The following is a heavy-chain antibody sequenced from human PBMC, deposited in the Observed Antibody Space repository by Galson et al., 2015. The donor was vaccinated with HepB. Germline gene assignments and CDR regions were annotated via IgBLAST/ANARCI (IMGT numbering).Heavy chain of an antibody. J-gene: IGHJ4*02. CDR1: GYSFSSYW. CDR3: VRLGGGYTNSFDF. CDR2: IYPDDSDI. Sequence: QSGAEVKKPGESLKISCKGSGYSFSSYWVGWVRQMPGKGLEYMGVIYPDDSDIKYSPSFQGRITISADKSISSAYLQWSTLQASDTAIYYCVRLGGGYTNSFDFWGQGTLVTVSS. D-gene: IGHD5-24*01. V-gene: IGHV5-51*01.